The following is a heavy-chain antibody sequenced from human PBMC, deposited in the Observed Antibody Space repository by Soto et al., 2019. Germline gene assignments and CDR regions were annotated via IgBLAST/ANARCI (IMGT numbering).Heavy chain of an antibody. Sequence: LGESLKISCNGSGYSFTTYWIGWVRQMPGKGLEWMGSIFPGDSDTRYSPSFQGQVTISADKSINTAYLQWSSLKVSDTATYYCTIMRSSWDPNNYWGQGSLVTVSS. CDR1: GYSFTTYW. D-gene: IGHD6-13*01. CDR3: TIMRSSWDPNNY. V-gene: IGHV5-51*01. J-gene: IGHJ4*02. CDR2: IFPGDSDT.